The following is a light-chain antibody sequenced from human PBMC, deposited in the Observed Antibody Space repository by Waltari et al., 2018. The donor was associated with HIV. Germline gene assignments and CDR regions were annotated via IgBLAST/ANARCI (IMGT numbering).Light chain of an antibody. CDR1: QNIKNN. Sequence: EIVMTQSPATLSASPGDSATLSCRASQNIKNNLAWYQQKPGQAPRLLIHGASTTDTGISARFSGSGSGTEFSLTIGSLQSEDFAVYYCQQYHNWPFTFGPGTRVEMK. CDR2: GAS. V-gene: IGKV3-15*01. CDR3: QQYHNWPFT. J-gene: IGKJ3*01.